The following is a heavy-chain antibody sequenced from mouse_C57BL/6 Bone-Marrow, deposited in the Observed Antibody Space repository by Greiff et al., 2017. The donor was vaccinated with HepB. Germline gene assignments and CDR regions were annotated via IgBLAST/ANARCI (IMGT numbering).Heavy chain of an antibody. D-gene: IGHD1-1*01. CDR2: IWRGGST. CDR1: GFSLTSYG. J-gene: IGHJ4*01. CDR3: AKDYYGSSCAMDY. V-gene: IGHV2-5*01. Sequence: VQLVESGPGLVQPSQSLSITCTVSGFSLTSYGVHWVRQSPGKGLEWLGVIWRGGSTDYNAAFMSRLSITKDNSKSQVFFKMNSLQADDTAIYYCAKDYYGSSCAMDYWGQGTSVTVSS.